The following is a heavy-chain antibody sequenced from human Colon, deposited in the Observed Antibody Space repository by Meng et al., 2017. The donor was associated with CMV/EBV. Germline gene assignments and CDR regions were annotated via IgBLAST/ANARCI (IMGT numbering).Heavy chain of an antibody. CDR3: ARVKNFYGLEV. CDR1: GFAFRNYW. CDR2: IKPDGSEE. V-gene: IGHV3-7*01. J-gene: IGHJ6*02. Sequence: GESLTISCAASGFAFRNYWMSWVRQGPGTGLEWVANIKPDGSEEYYVDSVKGRFTVSRDNAGNFLFLQMNSLRAEDTAVYYCARVKNFYGLEVWGQGTTVTVSS.